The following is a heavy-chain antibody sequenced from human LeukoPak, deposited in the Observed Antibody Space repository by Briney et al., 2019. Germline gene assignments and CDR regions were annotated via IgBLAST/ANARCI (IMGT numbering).Heavy chain of an antibody. CDR3: ASRGDPTTNFFFGY. J-gene: IGHJ4*02. V-gene: IGHV1-18*01. CDR1: GYTFTSYG. Sequence: ASVKVSCKASGYTFTSYGISWVRQAPGQGLEWMGWISAYNGNTNYAQKLQGRVTMTTDTSTSTAYMELRSLRSDDTAVYYCASRGDPTTNFFFGYWGQGTLVTVSS. CDR2: ISAYNGNT. D-gene: IGHD1/OR15-1a*01.